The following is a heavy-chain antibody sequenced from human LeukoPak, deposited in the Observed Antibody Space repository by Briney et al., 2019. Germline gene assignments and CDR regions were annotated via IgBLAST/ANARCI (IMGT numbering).Heavy chain of an antibody. V-gene: IGHV4-34*01. CDR1: GGSFSGYY. CDR2: INHSGST. CDR3: ARGRIAARYLDY. J-gene: IGHJ4*02. Sequence: PSETLSLTCAVYGGSFSGYYWSWIRQPPGKGLEWIGEINHSGSTNYNPSLKSRVTISVDTSKNQFSLKLSSVTAADTAVYYCARGRIAARYLDYWGQGTLVTVSS. D-gene: IGHD6-13*01.